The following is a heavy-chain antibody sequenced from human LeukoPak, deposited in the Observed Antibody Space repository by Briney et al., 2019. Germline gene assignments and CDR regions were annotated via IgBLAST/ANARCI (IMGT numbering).Heavy chain of an antibody. CDR2: IYHSGST. CDR3: ARDSLRLLWFGELSPTRVGDAFDI. V-gene: IGHV4-38-2*02. J-gene: IGHJ3*02. D-gene: IGHD3-10*01. Sequence: SETLSLTCTVSGGSIGSYYWSWIRQPPGKGLEWIGSIYHSGSTYYNPSLKSRVTISVDTSKNQFSLKLSSVTAADTAVYYCARDSLRLLWFGELSPTRVGDAFDIWGQGTMVTVSS. CDR1: GGSIGSYY.